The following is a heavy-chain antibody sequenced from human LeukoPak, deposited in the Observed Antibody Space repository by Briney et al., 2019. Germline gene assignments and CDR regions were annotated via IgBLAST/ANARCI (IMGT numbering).Heavy chain of an antibody. Sequence: PSETLSLTCTVAGGSISSGGYWWSWIRQDPVMGLEWIGYIYYSGNTYYNPSLKSRANISVDTSKNQFSLKLSSVTAADTAVYYCARERGYCSGGSCYEKRYYFDYWGQGTLVTVSS. CDR1: GGSISSGGYW. V-gene: IGHV4-31*03. CDR3: ARERGYCSGGSCYEKRYYFDY. CDR2: IYYSGNT. D-gene: IGHD2-15*01. J-gene: IGHJ4*02.